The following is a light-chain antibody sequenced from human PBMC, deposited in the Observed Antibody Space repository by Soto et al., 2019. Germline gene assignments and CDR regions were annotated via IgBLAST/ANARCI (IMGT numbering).Light chain of an antibody. V-gene: IGLV2-14*01. CDR3: SSYTSINTLV. CDR2: DVT. Sequence: QSALTQPASVSGSPGQSITISCTGTSSDVGGYNYVSWYQQNPGKAPKLMIYDVTVRPSGVSNRFSGSKSGNTASLTISGLQAEDEADYFCSSYTSINTLVFGTGTKLTVL. J-gene: IGLJ1*01. CDR1: SSDVGGYNY.